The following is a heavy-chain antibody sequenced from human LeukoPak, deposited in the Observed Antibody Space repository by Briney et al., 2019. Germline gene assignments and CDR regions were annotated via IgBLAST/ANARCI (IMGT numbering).Heavy chain of an antibody. V-gene: IGHV3-21*01. J-gene: IGHJ4*02. CDR3: ARDRKRAWGVLDY. CDR1: GFTFSSYS. CDR2: ISSSSSYI. D-gene: IGHD3-16*01. Sequence: GGSLRLSCAASGFTFSSYSMNWVRQAPGKGLEWVSSISSSSSYIYYADSVKGRFTISRDNAKNSLYLQMNSLRAEDTAVYYCARDRKRAWGVLDYWGQGTLVTVSS.